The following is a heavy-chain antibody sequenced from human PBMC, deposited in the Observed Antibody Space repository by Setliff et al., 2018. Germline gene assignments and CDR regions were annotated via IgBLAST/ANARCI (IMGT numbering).Heavy chain of an antibody. CDR1: GYSLVTHY. D-gene: IGHD6-13*01. V-gene: IGHV1-46*01. J-gene: IGHJ4*02. Sequence: ASVKVSCKASGYSLVTHYMHWVRQAPGQGLEWMGLINTGGGSSSYAPKFQGRVTMTRDTSTSTMYMEVNILGSEDTAVYFCARAGLASAGRKGVFDHWGQGTLVTVSS. CDR2: INTGGGSS. CDR3: ARAGLASAGRKGVFDH.